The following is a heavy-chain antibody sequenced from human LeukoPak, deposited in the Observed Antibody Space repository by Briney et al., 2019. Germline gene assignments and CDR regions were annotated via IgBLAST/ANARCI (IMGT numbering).Heavy chain of an antibody. CDR1: GHSFTSYW. D-gene: IGHD3-22*01. CDR2: IDPSDSYT. CDR3: ARGVDYYDSSGYDY. J-gene: IGHJ4*02. V-gene: IGHV5-10-1*01. Sequence: GESLKISCKGSGHSFTSYWISWVRQMPGKGLEWMGRIDPSDSYTNYSPSFQGHVTISADKSISTAYLQWSSLKASDTAMYYCARGVDYYDSSGYDYWGQGTLVTVSS.